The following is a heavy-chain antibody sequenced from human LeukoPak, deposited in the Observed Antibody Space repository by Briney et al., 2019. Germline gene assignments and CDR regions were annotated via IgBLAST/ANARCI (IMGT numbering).Heavy chain of an antibody. V-gene: IGHV1-18*01. CDR3: ARGRRDGYNWPYYFDY. CDR2: ISAYNGNT. D-gene: IGHD5-24*01. J-gene: IGHJ4*02. Sequence: GASVKVSCKASGYTFTSYGISWVRQAPGQGLEWMGWISAYNGNTNYAQELQGRVTMTTDTSTSTAYMELRSLRSDDTAVYYCARGRRDGYNWPYYFDYWGQGTLVTVSS. CDR1: GYTFTSYG.